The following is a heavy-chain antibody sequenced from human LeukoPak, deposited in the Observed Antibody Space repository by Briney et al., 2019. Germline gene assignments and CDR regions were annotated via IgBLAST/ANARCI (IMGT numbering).Heavy chain of an antibody. V-gene: IGHV1-18*01. CDR2: ISAYNGNT. Sequence: ASVKVSCKASGYTFTSHGISWVRQAPGQGLEWMGWISAYNGNTNYAQKLQGRVTMTTDTSTSTAYMELRSLRSDDTAVYYCARDLIVVVAATQQDYWGQGTLATVSS. D-gene: IGHD2-15*01. CDR3: ARDLIVVVAATQQDY. CDR1: GYTFTSHG. J-gene: IGHJ4*02.